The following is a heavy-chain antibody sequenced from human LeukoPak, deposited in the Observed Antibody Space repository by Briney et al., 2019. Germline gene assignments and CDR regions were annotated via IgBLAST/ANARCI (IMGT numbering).Heavy chain of an antibody. Sequence: GRSLRLSCAASGFTFSSYAMHWVRQAPGKGLEWVAVISYDGSNKYYADSVKGRFTISRGNSKNTLYLQMNSLRAEDTAVYYCAREVRYFDWLLPTTNYFDYWGQGTLVTVSS. V-gene: IGHV3-30*04. J-gene: IGHJ4*02. CDR3: AREVRYFDWLLPTTNYFDY. CDR1: GFTFSSYA. D-gene: IGHD3-9*01. CDR2: ISYDGSNK.